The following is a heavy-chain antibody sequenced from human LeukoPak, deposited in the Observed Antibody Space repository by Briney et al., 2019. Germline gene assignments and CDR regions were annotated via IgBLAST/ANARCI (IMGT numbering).Heavy chain of an antibody. V-gene: IGHV4-39*02. CDR2: IYYSGST. J-gene: IGHJ4*02. CDR1: GGSISSSSYY. D-gene: IGHD6-13*01. CDR3: AREWRIYSSRSLDY. Sequence: SETLSLTCTVSGGSISSSSYYWGWIRQPPGKGLEWIGSIYYSGSTYYNPSLKSRVTISVDTSKNQFSLKLSSVTAADTAVYYCAREWRIYSSRSLDYWGQGTLVTVSS.